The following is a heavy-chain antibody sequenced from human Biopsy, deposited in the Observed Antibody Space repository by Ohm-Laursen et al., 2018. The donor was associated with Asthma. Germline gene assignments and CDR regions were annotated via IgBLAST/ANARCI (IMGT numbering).Heavy chain of an antibody. CDR1: RFTYE. Sequence: SLRLSCAAARFTYEMHWVRQAPGKGLEWVAVISFDGSNEDYADSVKGRFTISRDNSKNTLFLEMNSLRPEDTAVYYCAKELFPGWELRRGPDSWGQGTLVTVSS. D-gene: IGHD1-26*01. J-gene: IGHJ4*02. CDR2: ISFDGSNE. CDR3: AKELFPGWELRRGPDS. V-gene: IGHV3-30*18.